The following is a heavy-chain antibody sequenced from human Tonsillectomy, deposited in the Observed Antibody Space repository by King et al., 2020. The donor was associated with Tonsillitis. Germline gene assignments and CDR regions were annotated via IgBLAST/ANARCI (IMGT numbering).Heavy chain of an antibody. J-gene: IGHJ4*02. CDR3: TRSRQDSSTSTFDY. CDR2: IRSKANSFAT. D-gene: IGHD6-6*01. Sequence: EVQLVESGGGLVQPGGSLKLSCAASGFTFSGSAMHWVRQASGKGLEWGGHIRSKANSFATAYAASVKGRFTISRDDSKKTAYLQMNSLKTEDTAVYYCTRSRQDSSTSTFDYWGQGTVVTVSS. CDR1: GFTFSGSA. V-gene: IGHV3-73*02.